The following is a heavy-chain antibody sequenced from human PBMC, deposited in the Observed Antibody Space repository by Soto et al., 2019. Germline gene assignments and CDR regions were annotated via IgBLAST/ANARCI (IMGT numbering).Heavy chain of an antibody. J-gene: IGHJ5*02. D-gene: IGHD5-12*01. CDR1: GFTFSSYT. V-gene: IGHV3-48*01. Sequence: EVQLVESGGGLVQPGGSLRLSCAASGFTFSSYTMNWVRQAPGKGLEWVSYISSSSSTIYYADSVKGRFTISRDNAKNSLYVQLNSMRAEDTAVYYCARERGYSGYDSGWFDTWGQGTLVTVS. CDR2: ISSSSSTI. CDR3: ARERGYSGYDSGWFDT.